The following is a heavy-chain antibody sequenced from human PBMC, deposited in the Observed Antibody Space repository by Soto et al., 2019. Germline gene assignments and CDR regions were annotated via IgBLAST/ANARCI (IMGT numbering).Heavy chain of an antibody. CDR3: ARGRSIFGRDSYYYNYTDV. CDR2: VSGTGGST. D-gene: IGHD3-3*01. J-gene: IGHJ6*03. Sequence: EVQVLESGGGLVQPAGSLRLSCAASGFTFSRYAMSWVRQAPGKGLEWVSAVSGTGGSTYYADSVKGRFTISRDNPKNTLYLQMSMLRAEDTAVYYCARGRSIFGRDSYYYNYTDVWGKGTTVTVSS. V-gene: IGHV3-23*01. CDR1: GFTFSRYA.